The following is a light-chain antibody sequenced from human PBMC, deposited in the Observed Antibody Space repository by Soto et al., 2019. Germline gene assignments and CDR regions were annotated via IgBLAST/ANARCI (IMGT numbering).Light chain of an antibody. CDR1: QSLLHSDGKTY. V-gene: IGKV2D-29*01. CDR3: QQYNSWLWT. Sequence: DIVMTQTPLSLSVTPGQPASISCKSSQSLLHSDGKTYLYWYLQKPGQPPQLLIYEVSNRFSGVPDRFSGSGSGTEFTLIISSLQSEDSAVYYCQQYNSWLWTFGQGTKVDIK. J-gene: IGKJ1*01. CDR2: EVS.